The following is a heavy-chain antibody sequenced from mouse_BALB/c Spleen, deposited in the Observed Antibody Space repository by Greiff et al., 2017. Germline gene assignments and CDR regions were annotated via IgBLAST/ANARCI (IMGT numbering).Heavy chain of an antibody. V-gene: IGHV5-12-2*01. CDR3: ARHASIYYDYIDY. CDR1: GFTFSSYT. D-gene: IGHD2-1*01. J-gene: IGHJ2*01. CDR2: ISNGGGST. Sequence: DVMLVESGGGLVQPGGSLKLSCAASGFTFSSYTMSWVRQTPEKRLEWVAYISNGGGSTYYPDTVKGRFTISRDNAKNTLYLQMSSLKSEDTAMYYCARHASIYYDYIDYWGQGTTLTVSS.